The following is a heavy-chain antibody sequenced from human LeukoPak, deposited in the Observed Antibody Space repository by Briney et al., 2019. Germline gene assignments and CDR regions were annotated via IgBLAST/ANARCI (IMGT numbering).Heavy chain of an antibody. CDR2: IYYSGST. CDR3: ARESGDSSGYFDY. V-gene: IGHV4-59*06. Sequence: PSETLSLTCTVSGGSISSYYWSWIRQHPGKGLEWIGYIYYSGSTYYNPSLKSRVTISVDTSKNQFSLKLSSVTAADTAVYYCARESGDSSGYFDYWGQGTLVTVSS. J-gene: IGHJ4*02. CDR1: GGSISSYY. D-gene: IGHD3-22*01.